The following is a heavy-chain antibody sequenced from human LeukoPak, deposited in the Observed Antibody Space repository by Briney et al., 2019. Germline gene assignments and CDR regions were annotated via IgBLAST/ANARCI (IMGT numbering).Heavy chain of an antibody. CDR2: LLHDGSEK. V-gene: IGHV3-30-3*01. J-gene: IGHJ6*02. D-gene: IGHD5-18*01. Sequence: GGSLRLSCEASGFTFNNYLIHWVRQAPGKGLEWVAVLLHDGSEKYYADSVKGRFTISRDTSKNMVYLQMNSLRAEETAVYYCARDLGGYSYYGMDVWGQGTTVTVSS. CDR3: ARDLGGYSYYGMDV. CDR1: GFTFNNYL.